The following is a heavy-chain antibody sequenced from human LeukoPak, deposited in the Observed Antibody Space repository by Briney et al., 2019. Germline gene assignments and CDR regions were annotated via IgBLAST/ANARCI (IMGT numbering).Heavy chain of an antibody. CDR1: GYSFTSYW. D-gene: IGHD4-17*01. V-gene: IGHV5-51*01. CDR3: ASSGLAVTTERYYYYYGMDV. CDR2: IYPDDSDT. J-gene: IGHJ6*02. Sequence: GESLKISCKGSGYSFTSYWIGWVRQMPGKGLEWMGIIYPDDSDTRYSPSFQGQVTISADKSISTAYLQWSSLKASDTAMYYCASSGLAVTTERYYYYYGMDVWGQGTTVTVSS.